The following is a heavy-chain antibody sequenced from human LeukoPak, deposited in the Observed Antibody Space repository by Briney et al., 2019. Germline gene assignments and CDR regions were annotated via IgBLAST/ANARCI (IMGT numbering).Heavy chain of an antibody. J-gene: IGHJ6*02. CDR3: ASDSPYYGMDV. CDR1: GFTFSSYW. V-gene: IGHV3-74*01. Sequence: GGSLRLSCEASGFTFSSYWIHWVRQAPGKGLVWVSRINGDGSTTTYADSVKGRFTISRDNAKNTLYLQMNSLRVEDTAVYHCASDSPYYGMDVWGQGTTVTVSS. CDR2: INGDGSTT.